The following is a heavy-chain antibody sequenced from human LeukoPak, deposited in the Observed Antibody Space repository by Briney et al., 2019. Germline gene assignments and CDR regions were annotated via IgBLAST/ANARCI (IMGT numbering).Heavy chain of an antibody. Sequence: GGSLRLSCAASGFTFSSYDMSWVRQAPGKGLEWVSAISGSGGSTYYADSVKGRFTISRDNSKNTLYLQMNSLRAEDTAVYYCEGYYYGSGSPDYWGQGTLVTVSS. D-gene: IGHD3-10*01. J-gene: IGHJ4*02. CDR1: GFTFSSYD. CDR3: EGYYYGSGSPDY. CDR2: ISGSGGST. V-gene: IGHV3-23*01.